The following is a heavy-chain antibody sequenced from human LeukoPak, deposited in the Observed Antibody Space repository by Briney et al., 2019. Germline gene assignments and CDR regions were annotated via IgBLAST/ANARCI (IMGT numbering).Heavy chain of an antibody. CDR2: ISAYNGNT. CDR1: GYTFTSYG. J-gene: IGHJ6*03. Sequence: SVKVSCKASGYTFTSYGISWVRQAPGQGLEWMGWISAYNGNTNYAQKLQGRVTMTRNTSISTAYMELRSLRSDDTAVYYCARVLLWFGELVYYYYMDVWGKGTTVTVSS. V-gene: IGHV1-18*01. D-gene: IGHD3-10*01. CDR3: ARVLLWFGELVYYYYMDV.